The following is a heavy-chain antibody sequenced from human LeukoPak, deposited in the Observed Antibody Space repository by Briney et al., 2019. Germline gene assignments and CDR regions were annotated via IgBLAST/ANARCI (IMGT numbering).Heavy chain of an antibody. D-gene: IGHD3-9*01. CDR1: GFNLSNYS. V-gene: IGHV3-7*01. Sequence: GGSLRLSCAASGFNLSNYSLNWVRQAPGKGLEWVANIKQGGSEKYYVDSVKGRFTISRDNAKNSLYLQMNSLRAEDTAVYYCARSDYDILTGYLASYYYYYMDVWGKGTTVTISS. CDR3: ARSDYDILTGYLASYYYYYMDV. J-gene: IGHJ6*03. CDR2: IKQGGSEK.